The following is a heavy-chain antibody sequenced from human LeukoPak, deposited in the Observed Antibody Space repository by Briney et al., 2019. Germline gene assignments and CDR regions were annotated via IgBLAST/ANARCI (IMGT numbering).Heavy chain of an antibody. CDR3: ARAAIAAALIYYYMDV. D-gene: IGHD6-13*01. CDR1: GFTFSSYS. V-gene: IGHV3-21*01. J-gene: IGHJ6*03. Sequence: GGSLRLSCAASGFTFSSYSMNWVRQAPGKGLEWVSFISTSSSYIHNADSVKGRFTISRDNAENSLYLQMNSLRAEDTALYYCARAAIAAALIYYYMDVWGKGTTVTVSS. CDR2: ISTSSSYI.